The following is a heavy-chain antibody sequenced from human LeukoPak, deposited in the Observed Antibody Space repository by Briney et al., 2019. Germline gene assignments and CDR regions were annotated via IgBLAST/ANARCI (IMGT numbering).Heavy chain of an antibody. V-gene: IGHV3-7*01. CDR3: VRTDTTSFGYFDH. CDR2: IDRGGNSL. J-gene: IGHJ4*02. D-gene: IGHD1-26*01. CDR1: GFSLSNNW. Sequence: GGSLRLSCAASGFSLSNNWMTWVRQAPGKGLEWVANIDRGGNSLFYADSVRGRFTISRDNVKNSLYLHMNSLRAEDTAVYYCVRTDTTSFGYFDHWGRGTLVTVSS.